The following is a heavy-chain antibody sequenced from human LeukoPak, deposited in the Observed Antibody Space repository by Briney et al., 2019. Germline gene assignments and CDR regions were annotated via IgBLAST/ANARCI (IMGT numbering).Heavy chain of an antibody. D-gene: IGHD6-19*01. CDR1: GFTFSSYW. J-gene: IGHJ4*02. CDR2: ISYDGSNK. V-gene: IGHV3-30-3*01. CDR3: AREFRSSGWYFDY. Sequence: GGSLRLSCAASGFTFSSYWMSWVRQAPGKGLEWVAVISYDGSNKYYADSVKGRFTISRDNSKNTLYLQMNSLRAEDTAVYYCAREFRSSGWYFDYWGQGTLVTVSS.